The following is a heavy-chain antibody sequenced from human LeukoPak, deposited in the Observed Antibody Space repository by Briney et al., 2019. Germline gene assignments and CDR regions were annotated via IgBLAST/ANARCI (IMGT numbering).Heavy chain of an antibody. CDR2: ILYDGSNK. D-gene: IGHD6-19*01. Sequence: GGSLRLSCAASGFTFSSYAMHWVRQAPGKGLEWVAVILYDGSNKYYADSVKGRFTISRDNSKNTLYLQMNSLRPEDTAVYYCARDGSVGYSSGRWGIDYWGQGTLVTVSS. CDR1: GFTFSSYA. V-gene: IGHV3-30*04. CDR3: ARDGSVGYSSGRWGIDY. J-gene: IGHJ4*02.